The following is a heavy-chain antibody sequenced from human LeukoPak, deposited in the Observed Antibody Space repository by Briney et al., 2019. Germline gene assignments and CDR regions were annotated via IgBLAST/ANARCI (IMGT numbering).Heavy chain of an antibody. Sequence: SETLSLTCAVYGGSFSGYYWSWIRQPPGKGLEWIGEINHSGSTNYNPSLKSRVTISVDTSKIQFSLKLSSVTAADTAVYYCARKPIVSSAWYYFDYWGQGTLVTVSS. D-gene: IGHD6-13*01. V-gene: IGHV4-34*01. CDR3: ARKPIVSSAWYYFDY. J-gene: IGHJ4*02. CDR2: INHSGST. CDR1: GGSFSGYY.